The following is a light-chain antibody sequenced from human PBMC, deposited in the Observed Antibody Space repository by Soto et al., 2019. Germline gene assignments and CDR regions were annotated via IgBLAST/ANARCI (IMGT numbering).Light chain of an antibody. V-gene: IGKV3-20*01. Sequence: EIVLTQSPGTLSLSPGERATLYCRASQSVGSNYLAWYQQKPGQAPRVLIYGASSRATGISDRFSGSGSGADFTLTISRLESEDFAVYYCQQYTTSPFTFGPGTKVDIK. J-gene: IGKJ3*01. CDR3: QQYTTSPFT. CDR1: QSVGSNY. CDR2: GAS.